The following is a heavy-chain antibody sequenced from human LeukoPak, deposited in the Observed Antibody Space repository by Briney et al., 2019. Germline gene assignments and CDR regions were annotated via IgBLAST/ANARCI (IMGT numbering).Heavy chain of an antibody. CDR1: GFTFSNSW. CDR2: IKEDGSDK. V-gene: IGHV3-7*02. D-gene: IGHD4/OR15-4a*01. CDR3: ARGMTMVMTPRRTRPGAIDY. Sequence: PGGSLRLSCAASGFTFSNSWMNWVRQAPGKGLEWVANIKEDGSDKNYVDSVKGRFTISRDNAKNSLYLQMNSLRAEDTAVYYCARGMTMVMTPRRTRPGAIDYWGQGTLVTVSS. J-gene: IGHJ4*02.